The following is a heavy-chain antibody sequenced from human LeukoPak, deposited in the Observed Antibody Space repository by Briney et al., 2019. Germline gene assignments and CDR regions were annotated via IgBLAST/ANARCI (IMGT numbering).Heavy chain of an antibody. CDR3: ARAPYGSGSYWFDP. CDR2: IYYSGST. D-gene: IGHD3-10*01. J-gene: IGHJ5*02. CDR1: GGSISNGGYY. V-gene: IGHV4-61*08. Sequence: SETLSLTCTVSGGSISNGGYYWSWIRQPPGKGLEWIGYIYYSGSTNYNPSLKSRVTISVDTSKNQFSLKLSSVTAADTAVYYCARAPYGSGSYWFDPWGQGTLVTVSS.